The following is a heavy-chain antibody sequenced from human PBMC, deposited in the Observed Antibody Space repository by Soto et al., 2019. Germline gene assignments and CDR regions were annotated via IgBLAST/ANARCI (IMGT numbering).Heavy chain of an antibody. CDR3: ARARDYYYYYMDV. J-gene: IGHJ6*03. CDR1: GFTFSSYS. Sequence: SGGSLRLSCAASGFTFSSYSMNWVRQAPGKGLEWVSSISSSSSYIYYADSVKGRFTISRDNAKNSLYLQMNSLRAEDTAVYYCARARDYYYYYMDVWGKGTTVTVSS. CDR2: ISSSSSYI. V-gene: IGHV3-21*01.